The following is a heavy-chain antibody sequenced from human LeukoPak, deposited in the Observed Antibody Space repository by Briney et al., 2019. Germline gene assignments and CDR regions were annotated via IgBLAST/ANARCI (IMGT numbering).Heavy chain of an antibody. CDR3: ARTRSSSSSWYGQFDY. D-gene: IGHD6-13*01. CDR2: IIPIFGTA. J-gene: IGHJ4*02. Sequence: GASVKVSCKASGGTFSSYAISWVRQAPGQGLEWMGGIIPIFGTANYAQKFQGRVTITADKSTSTADMELSSLRSEDTAVYYCARTRSSSSSWYGQFDYWGQGTLVTVSS. V-gene: IGHV1-69*06. CDR1: GGTFSSYA.